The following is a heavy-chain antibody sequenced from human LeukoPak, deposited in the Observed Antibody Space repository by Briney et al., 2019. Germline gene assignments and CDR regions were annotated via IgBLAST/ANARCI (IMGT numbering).Heavy chain of an antibody. CDR3: ARDRGDGDYNFLWDY. CDR1: GYTFTDYY. J-gene: IGHJ4*02. CDR2: INPNSGGT. Sequence: ASVKVSWKASGYTFTDYYMHWVRQAPGQGLEWMGWINPNSGGTNYAQKFQGRVTMTRDTSISTAYMELSRLRSDDTAVYNCARDRGDGDYNFLWDYWGQGTLVTVSS. D-gene: IGHD4-17*01. V-gene: IGHV1-2*02.